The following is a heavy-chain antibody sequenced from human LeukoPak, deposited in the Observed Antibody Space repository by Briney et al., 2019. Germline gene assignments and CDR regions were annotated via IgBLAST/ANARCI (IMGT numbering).Heavy chain of an antibody. V-gene: IGHV4-30-2*01. CDR3: ASWSRTTYAFDI. CDR2: IYHSGST. J-gene: IGHJ3*02. D-gene: IGHD2-2*01. CDR1: GGSISSGGYY. Sequence: SETLSLTCTVSGGSISSGGYYWSWIRQPPGKGLEWIGYIYHSGSTYYNPSLKSRVTVSVDTSKNQFSLKLSSVTAADTAVYYCASWSRTTYAFDIWGQGTMVTVSS.